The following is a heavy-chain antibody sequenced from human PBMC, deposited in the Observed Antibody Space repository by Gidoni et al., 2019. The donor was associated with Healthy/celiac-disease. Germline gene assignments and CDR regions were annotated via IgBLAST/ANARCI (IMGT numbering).Heavy chain of an antibody. Sequence: EVQLVESGGGLVQPGRSLRLSCAASGFPFVAYAMHWVRQAPGKGLEWVSGISWNSGSIGYADSGKGRFTISRDNAKNSLYLQMNSLRAEDTALYYCAKERLPGIAAAGTDFDYWGQGTLVTVSS. V-gene: IGHV3-9*01. J-gene: IGHJ4*02. D-gene: IGHD6-13*01. CDR3: AKERLPGIAAAGTDFDY. CDR2: ISWNSGSI. CDR1: GFPFVAYA.